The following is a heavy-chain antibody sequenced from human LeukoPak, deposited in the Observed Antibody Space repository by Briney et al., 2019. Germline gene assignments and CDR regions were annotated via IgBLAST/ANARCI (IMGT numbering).Heavy chain of an antibody. D-gene: IGHD3-16*02. CDR2: LFYSGNM. Sequence: PSETLSLTCTVSGGSICTGDYYWAWIRQPPGEALEWIGSLFYSGNMYYSPSLKSRVTMSVDTSKNQFSLKLSSVTAADTAEYYCASGYRLYYMDVWGKGTTVTVSS. CDR1: GGSICTGDYY. CDR3: ASGYRLYYMDV. J-gene: IGHJ6*03. V-gene: IGHV4-39*07.